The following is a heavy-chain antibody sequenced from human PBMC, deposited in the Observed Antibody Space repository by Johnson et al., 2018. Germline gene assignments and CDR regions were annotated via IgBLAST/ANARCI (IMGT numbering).Heavy chain of an antibody. CDR2: ISYDGSNK. CDR3: ARARMPYGDYLEYFQH. V-gene: IGHV3-30*03. Sequence: QVQLVESGGGLVQPGGSLRLSCAASGFTFSSYGMHWVRQAPGQGLEWVAVISYDGSNKYYADSVKGRFTISRDNAKNSLYLQMNRLRAEDTAVYYCARARMPYGDYLEYFQHWGQGTLVTVSS. J-gene: IGHJ1*01. D-gene: IGHD4-17*01. CDR1: GFTFSSYG.